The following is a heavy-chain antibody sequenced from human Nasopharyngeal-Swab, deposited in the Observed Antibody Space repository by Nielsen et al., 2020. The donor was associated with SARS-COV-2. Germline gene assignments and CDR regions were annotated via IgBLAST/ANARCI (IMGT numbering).Heavy chain of an antibody. CDR2: IVCGGSEE. J-gene: IGHJ4*02. D-gene: IGHD3-10*01. CDR1: RFTCSRSW. Sequence: GESLKISCADSRFTCSRSWMHWVCQAPEKGLGWVADIVCGGSEEFYADSVKGRFTISRDNSKNTLYLQMNSLRAEDTAVYYCAREGSPMVRGVAIDYWGQGTLVTVSS. V-gene: IGHV3-52*01. CDR3: AREGSPMVRGVAIDY.